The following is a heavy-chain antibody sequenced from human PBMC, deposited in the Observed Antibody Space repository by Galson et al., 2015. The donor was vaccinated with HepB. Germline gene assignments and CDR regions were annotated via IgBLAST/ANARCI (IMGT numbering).Heavy chain of an antibody. V-gene: IGHV5-10-1*01. CDR2: IDPSDSYT. CDR3: ARPSYYYDSSGPRPFDI. D-gene: IGHD3-22*01. J-gene: IGHJ3*02. CDR1: GYSFTSYW. Sequence: QSGAEVKKPGESLRISCKGSGYSFTSYWISWVRQMPGKGLEWMGRIDPSDSYTNYSPSFQGHVTISADKSISTAYLQWSSLKASDTAMYYCARPSYYYDSSGPRPFDIWGQGTMVTVSS.